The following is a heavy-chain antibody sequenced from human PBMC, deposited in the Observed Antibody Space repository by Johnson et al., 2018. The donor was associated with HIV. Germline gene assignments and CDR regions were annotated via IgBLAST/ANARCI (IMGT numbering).Heavy chain of an antibody. V-gene: IGHV3-30-3*01. D-gene: IGHD6-25*01. J-gene: IGHJ3*02. CDR2: ISNDGGNN. CDR3: ARDLAAGIPSDAFDI. CDR1: GFTFSTYA. Sequence: VQVVESGGGVVQPGRSLRVSCAASGFTFSTYAMHWVRQAPGKGLEWVAVISNDGGNNYYADSLKGRFTISRDNSKNTLYVQMNSLRTEDMAVYSCARDLAAGIPSDAFDIWGQGTMVTVSS.